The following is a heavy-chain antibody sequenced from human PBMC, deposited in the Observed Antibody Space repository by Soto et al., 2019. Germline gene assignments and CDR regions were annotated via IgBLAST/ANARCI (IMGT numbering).Heavy chain of an antibody. Sequence: QVQLVESGGSVVQPGRSLRLSCAASGFSFSSYGMHWVSQAPDNGMEWVAVTWNDGSNKFYAASVKGRFTISRDKSKNTVFLQMNSLRAEDTAVYYCESAAGNDYGDYLSGRDFDYWRQGTLVTVSS. CDR3: ESAAGNDYGDYLSGRDFDY. CDR1: GFSFSSYG. D-gene: IGHD4-17*01. J-gene: IGHJ4*02. V-gene: IGHV3-33*01. CDR2: TWNDGSNK.